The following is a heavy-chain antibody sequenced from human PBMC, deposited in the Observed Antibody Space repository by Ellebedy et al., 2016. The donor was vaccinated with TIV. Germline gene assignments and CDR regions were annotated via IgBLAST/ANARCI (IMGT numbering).Heavy chain of an antibody. D-gene: IGHD3-16*01. J-gene: IGHJ4*02. Sequence: PGGSLRLSCAASGFTFSSYGMHRVRQAPGKGLEWVAVISYDGSNKYYADSVKGRFTISKDNSKNTVYLQMNSLRAEDTAMYYCARGPSHGGFDYWGQGTLVTVSS. CDR3: ARGPSHGGFDY. V-gene: IGHV3-30*03. CDR1: GFTFSSYG. CDR2: ISYDGSNK.